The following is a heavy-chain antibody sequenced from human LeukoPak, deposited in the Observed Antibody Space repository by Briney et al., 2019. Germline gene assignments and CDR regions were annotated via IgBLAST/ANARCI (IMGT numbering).Heavy chain of an antibody. CDR1: GGSISSSSYY. CDR3: ARHLDYYGSGIYEY. CDR2: IHYSGST. Sequence: SETLSLTCTVSGGSISSSSYYWGWIRQPPGKGLEWIGSIHYSGSTFYNPSLKSRVTISVDTSKNQFSLKLSSVTAADTAVYYCARHLDYYGSGIYEYWGQGTLVTVSS. V-gene: IGHV4-39*01. D-gene: IGHD3-10*01. J-gene: IGHJ4*02.